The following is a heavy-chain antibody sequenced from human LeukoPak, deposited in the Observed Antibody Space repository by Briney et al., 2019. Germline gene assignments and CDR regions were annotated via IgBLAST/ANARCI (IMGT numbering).Heavy chain of an antibody. Sequence: GGSLRLSCAASGFIFSSYGMHWVRQAPGKGLEWVAFIRYDGSNKYYADSVKGRFTISRDNSKNTLYLQMNSLRAEDTAVYYCAGRYDSSGYPLHWGQGTLVTVSS. D-gene: IGHD3-22*01. J-gene: IGHJ4*02. CDR1: GFIFSSYG. CDR2: IRYDGSNK. CDR3: AGRYDSSGYPLH. V-gene: IGHV3-30*02.